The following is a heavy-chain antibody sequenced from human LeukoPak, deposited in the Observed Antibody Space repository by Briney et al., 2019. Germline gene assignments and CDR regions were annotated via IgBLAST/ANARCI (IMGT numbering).Heavy chain of an antibody. CDR1: GYTFTGYY. D-gene: IGHD3-22*01. CDR2: INPNSGGT. V-gene: IGHV1-2*04. Sequence: ASVKVSCKASGYTFTGYYMHWVRQAPGQGLEWMGWINPNSGGTNYAQKFQGWVTMTRDTSISTAYMELSRLRSDDTAVYYCARAGTYYDSSGYYSFQHWGQGTLVTVSS. CDR3: ARAGTYYDSSGYYSFQH. J-gene: IGHJ1*01.